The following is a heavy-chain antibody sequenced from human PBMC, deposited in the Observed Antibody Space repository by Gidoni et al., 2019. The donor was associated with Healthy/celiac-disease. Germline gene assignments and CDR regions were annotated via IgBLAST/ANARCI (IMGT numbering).Heavy chain of an antibody. J-gene: IGHJ1*01. D-gene: IGHD6-19*01. CDR2: IYTSGST. V-gene: IGHV4-61*02. Sequence: QVQLQESGPGLVKPSQTLSLTCTVPGGSISSGSYYWSWIRQPAGKGLEWIGRIYTSGSTNYNPSLKSRVTISVDTSKNQFSLKLSSVTAADTAVYYCARGEFGNGWYEGYFQHWGQGTLVTVSS. CDR1: GGSISSGSYY. CDR3: ARGEFGNGWYEGYFQH.